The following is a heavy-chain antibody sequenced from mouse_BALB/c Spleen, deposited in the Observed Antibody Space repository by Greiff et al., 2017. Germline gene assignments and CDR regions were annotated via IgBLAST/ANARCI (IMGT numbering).Heavy chain of an antibody. Sequence: EVQRVESGGGLVKPGGSLKLSCAASGFAFSSYDMSWVRQTPEKRLEWVAYISSGGGSTYYPDTVKGRFTISRDNAKNTLYLQMSSLKSEDTAMYYCARHKGYSTGFAYWGQGTLVTVSA. CDR3: ARHKGYSTGFAY. V-gene: IGHV5-12-1*01. CDR1: GFAFSSYD. J-gene: IGHJ3*01. D-gene: IGHD3-1*01. CDR2: ISSGGGST.